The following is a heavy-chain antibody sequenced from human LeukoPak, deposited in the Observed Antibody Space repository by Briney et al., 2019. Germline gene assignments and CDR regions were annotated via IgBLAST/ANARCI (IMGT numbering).Heavy chain of an antibody. Sequence: PSETLSLTCAVSGYSISSGYYWGWIRQPPGKGLEWIGSIYHSGSTYYNPSLKSRVTISVDTSKNQFSLKPCSVTAADTAVYYCARDFSITMVRGALDYWGQGTLVTVSS. CDR2: IYHSGST. CDR3: ARDFSITMVRGALDY. CDR1: GYSISSGYY. D-gene: IGHD3-10*01. J-gene: IGHJ4*02. V-gene: IGHV4-38-2*02.